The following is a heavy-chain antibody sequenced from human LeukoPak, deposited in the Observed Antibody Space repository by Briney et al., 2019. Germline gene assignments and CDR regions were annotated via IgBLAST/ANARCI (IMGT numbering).Heavy chain of an antibody. D-gene: IGHD1-26*01. J-gene: IGHJ4*02. CDR1: GGSISSXY. CDR2: IYTSGST. Sequence: PSEXXXLAXAXAGGSISSXYWSWLRQPAGKGLEWIGRIYTSGSTNYNPSLKSRVTMSVDTSKNQFSLKLSSVTAADTAVYYCARDEWELQFDYWGQGTLVTVSS. V-gene: IGHV4-4*07. CDR3: ARDEWELQFDY.